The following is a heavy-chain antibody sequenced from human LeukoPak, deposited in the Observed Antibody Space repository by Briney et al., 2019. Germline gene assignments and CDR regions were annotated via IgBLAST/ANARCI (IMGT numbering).Heavy chain of an antibody. D-gene: IGHD2-2*01. V-gene: IGHV3-30-3*01. CDR3: ARDPGQYCSSTSCYLGEPDY. CDR2: ISYDGSNK. J-gene: IGHJ4*02. CDR1: GFTFSSYA. Sequence: GGSLRLSCAASGFTFSSYAMSWVRQAPGKGLEWVAVISYDGSNKYYADSVKGRFTISRDNSKNTLYLQMNSLRAEDTAVYYCARDPGQYCSSTSCYLGEPDYWGQGTLVTVSS.